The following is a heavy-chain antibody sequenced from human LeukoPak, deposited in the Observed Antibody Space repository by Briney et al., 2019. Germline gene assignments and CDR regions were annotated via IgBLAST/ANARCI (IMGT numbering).Heavy chain of an antibody. CDR1: GGSLSSYY. CDR2: IYYSGST. Sequence: SETLSLTCTVSGGSLSSYYWSWIRQPPGKGLEWIGYIYYSGSTNYNPSLKSRVTISVDTSKNQFSLKLSSVTAADTAVYYCAREGGYGDYYYYGMDVWGQGTTVTVSS. CDR3: AREGGYGDYYYYGMDV. J-gene: IGHJ6*02. D-gene: IGHD4-17*01. V-gene: IGHV4-59*01.